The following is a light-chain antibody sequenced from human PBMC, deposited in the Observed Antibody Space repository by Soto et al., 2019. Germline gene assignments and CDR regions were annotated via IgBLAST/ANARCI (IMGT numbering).Light chain of an antibody. Sequence: ETVLTQSPATLSLSPGERATLSCRASQSVSTYLAWYQHKPGQAPRLLIYDASSRATGIPARFSGSGSGADFTLTISSLEPEDFEVYYCQQRNNWPLTFGGGTKVEIK. V-gene: IGKV3-11*01. CDR1: QSVSTY. CDR2: DAS. CDR3: QQRNNWPLT. J-gene: IGKJ4*01.